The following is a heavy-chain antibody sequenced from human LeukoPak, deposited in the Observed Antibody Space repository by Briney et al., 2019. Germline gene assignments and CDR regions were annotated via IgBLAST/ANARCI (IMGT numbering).Heavy chain of an antibody. CDR3: AREVAAYFDY. CDR2: ISAYDGNT. D-gene: IGHD6-13*01. Sequence: GASVKVSCKASGYTFSSYGISWVRQAPGQGLEWMGWISAYDGNTNYAQKLQGRVTMTTDTFTSTAYMELRSLRSDDTAVYYCAREVAAYFDYGGQGTLVTVSS. J-gene: IGHJ4*02. CDR1: GYTFSSYG. V-gene: IGHV1-18*04.